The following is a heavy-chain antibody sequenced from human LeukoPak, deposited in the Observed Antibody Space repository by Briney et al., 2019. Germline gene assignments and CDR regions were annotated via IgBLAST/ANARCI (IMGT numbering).Heavy chain of an antibody. Sequence: GESLKISCKASGYFFTSYWIGWVRQMPGKGLEWMGIINPSDSDTRYSPSFQGQVTISADKSISTGYLQWSSLKASDTAKYYCAKGYSRVDYWGQGTLVTVSS. D-gene: IGHD5-12*01. J-gene: IGHJ4*02. V-gene: IGHV5-51*01. CDR2: INPSDSDT. CDR3: AKGYSRVDY. CDR1: GYFFTSYW.